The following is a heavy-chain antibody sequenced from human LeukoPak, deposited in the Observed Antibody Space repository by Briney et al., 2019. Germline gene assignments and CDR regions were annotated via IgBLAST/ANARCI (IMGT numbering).Heavy chain of an antibody. J-gene: IGHJ4*02. D-gene: IGHD2-2*01. CDR2: ISGSGGST. CDR1: GFTFSSYA. CDR3: AKGIVVVPAATYFDY. V-gene: IGHV3-23*01. Sequence: GGSLRLSWAASGFTFSSYAMSWVRQAPGKGLEWVSAISGSGGSTYYADSVKGRFTISRDNSKNTLYLQMNSLRAEDTAVYYCAKGIVVVPAATYFDYWGQGTLVTVSS.